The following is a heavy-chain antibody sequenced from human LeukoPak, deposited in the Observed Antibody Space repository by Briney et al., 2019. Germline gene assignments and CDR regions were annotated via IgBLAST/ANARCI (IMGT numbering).Heavy chain of an antibody. CDR2: INHSGST. CDR3: ARGGGWYSY. V-gene: IGHV4-34*01. Sequence: SETLSLTCTVSGGSISSYYWSWILQPPGEGLEWIGEINHSGSTNYNPSLKSRVTISVDTSKNQFSLKLSSVTAADTAVYYCARGGGWYSYWGQGTLVTVSS. J-gene: IGHJ4*02. CDR1: GGSISSYY. D-gene: IGHD6-19*01.